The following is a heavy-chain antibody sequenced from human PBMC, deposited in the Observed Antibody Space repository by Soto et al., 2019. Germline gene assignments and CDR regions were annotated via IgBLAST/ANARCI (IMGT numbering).Heavy chain of an antibody. V-gene: IGHV3-30-3*01. Sequence: PGGSLRLSCAASGFTFSSYAMHWVRQAPGKGLEWVAVISYDGSNKYYADSVKGRFTISRDNSKNTLYLQMNSLRAEDTAVYYCASGRIAANDYWGQGTLVTVSS. CDR3: ASGRIAANDY. J-gene: IGHJ4*02. CDR1: GFTFSSYA. D-gene: IGHD6-6*01. CDR2: ISYDGSNK.